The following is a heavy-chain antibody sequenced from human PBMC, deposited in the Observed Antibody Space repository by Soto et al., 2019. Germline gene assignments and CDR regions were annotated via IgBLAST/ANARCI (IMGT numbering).Heavy chain of an antibody. CDR2: IYHSGST. V-gene: IGHV4-30-2*01. CDR3: ARGDYYDSSGYYGSWFDP. D-gene: IGHD3-22*01. CDR1: GCSIRSGGYS. J-gene: IGHJ5*02. Sequence: TLTLTVTVSGCSIRSGGYSGSWIRQPPGKGLEWIGYIYHSGSTYYNPSLKSRVTISVDRSKNQFSLKLSSVTAADTAVYYCARGDYYDSSGYYGSWFDPWGQGTLVPVSS.